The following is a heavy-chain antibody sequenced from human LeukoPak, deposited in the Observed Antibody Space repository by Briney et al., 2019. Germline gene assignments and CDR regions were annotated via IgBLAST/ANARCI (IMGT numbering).Heavy chain of an antibody. D-gene: IGHD3-3*01. CDR3: ARGERYDFHFDY. V-gene: IGHV4-4*02. Sequence: SETLSLTCAVSGGSISSSNWWSWVHQPPGKGLEWIGEIYHSGSTNYNPSLKSRVTISVDTSKNQFSLKLSSVTGADTAVYYCARGERYDFHFDYWGQGTLVTVSS. J-gene: IGHJ4*02. CDR2: IYHSGST. CDR1: GGSISSSNW.